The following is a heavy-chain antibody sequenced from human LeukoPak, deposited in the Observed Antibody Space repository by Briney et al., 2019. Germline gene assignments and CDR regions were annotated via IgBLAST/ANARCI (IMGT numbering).Heavy chain of an antibody. V-gene: IGHV3-48*03. J-gene: IGHJ4*02. CDR3: ARVGDQWLVDVYYFDY. D-gene: IGHD6-19*01. CDR1: GFTFSSYE. CDR2: ISSSGSTI. Sequence: GGSLRLSCAASGFTFSSYEMNWVRQAPGKGLEWVSYISSSGSTIYYADSVKGRFTISRDNAKNSLYLQMNSLRAEDTAVYYCARVGDQWLVDVYYFDYWGQGTLVTVSS.